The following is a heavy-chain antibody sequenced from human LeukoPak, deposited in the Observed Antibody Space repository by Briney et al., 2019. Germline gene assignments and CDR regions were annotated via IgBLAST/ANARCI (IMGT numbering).Heavy chain of an antibody. Sequence: SETLSLTCIVSGYSISSGYYWGWIRQPPGKGLEWIGSIYHSGSTYYNPSLKSRVTISVDTSKNQFSLKLSSVTAADTAVYYCARDDLIDFRSGYPNNWFDPWGQGTLVTVSS. V-gene: IGHV4-38-2*02. CDR1: GYSISSGYY. CDR3: ARDDLIDFRSGYPNNWFDP. D-gene: IGHD3-3*01. CDR2: IYHSGST. J-gene: IGHJ5*02.